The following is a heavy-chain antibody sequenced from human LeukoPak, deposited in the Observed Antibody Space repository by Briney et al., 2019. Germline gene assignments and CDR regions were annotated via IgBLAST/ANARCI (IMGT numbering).Heavy chain of an antibody. CDR3: ARGRPASFDP. D-gene: IGHD2-2*01. J-gene: IGHJ5*02. CDR1: GYTFTSYD. Sequence: ASVKVSCKASGYTFTSYDINWVRQATGQGLEWLGWMNPNSGNTGYAQKFQGRVTITRDTSINTAYMELSNLRSEGTAVYYCARGRPASFDPWGQGTLVTVSS. V-gene: IGHV1-8*03. CDR2: MNPNSGNT.